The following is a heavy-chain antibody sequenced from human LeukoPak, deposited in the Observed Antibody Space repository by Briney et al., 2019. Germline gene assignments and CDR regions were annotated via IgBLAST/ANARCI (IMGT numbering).Heavy chain of an antibody. CDR2: IYYSGST. CDR1: GGPISSYY. V-gene: IGHV4-59*01. Sequence: SETLSLTCTVSGGPISSYYWSWIRQPPGKGLEWIGYIYYSGSTNYSPSLKSRVTISVDTSKNQFSLKLSSVTAADTAVYYCARLGFYFDYWGQGTLVTVSS. J-gene: IGHJ4*02. CDR3: ARLGFYFDY.